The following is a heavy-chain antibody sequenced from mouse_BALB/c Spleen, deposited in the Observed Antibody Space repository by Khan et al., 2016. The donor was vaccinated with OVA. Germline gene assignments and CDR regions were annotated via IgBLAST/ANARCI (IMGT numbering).Heavy chain of an antibody. Sequence: EVQLQQSGPELMKPGASVKISCKASGYSFTSYYIHWVMQSHGKSLEWIGYIDPFSGGTTYNQKFKGKATLSVDKSSSTAYIHLSCLTSEDSAVYYCTRHGYVAWFTYWGQGTLVTVSA. V-gene: IGHV1S135*01. CDR3: TRHGYVAWFTY. D-gene: IGHD2-2*01. CDR2: IDPFSGGT. J-gene: IGHJ3*01. CDR1: GYSFTSYY.